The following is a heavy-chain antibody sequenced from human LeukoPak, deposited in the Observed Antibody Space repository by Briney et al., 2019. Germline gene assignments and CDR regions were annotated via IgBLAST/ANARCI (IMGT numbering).Heavy chain of an antibody. CDR1: GYSFTSYW. CDR2: IYGADYTT. CDR3: ARRPAGTRTFDY. D-gene: IGHD1-7*01. J-gene: IGHJ4*02. V-gene: IGHV5-51*01. Sequence: GESLNISCNGSGYSFTSYWIGWVRQMPGKGLEWMGVIYGADYTTIYSPPFHGQITISADKSISTAYLQWTRLKASDTAMYYCARRPAGTRTFDYWGQGALVTVSS.